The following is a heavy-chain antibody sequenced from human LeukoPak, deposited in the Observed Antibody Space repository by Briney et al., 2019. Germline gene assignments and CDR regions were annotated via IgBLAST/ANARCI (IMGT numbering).Heavy chain of an antibody. V-gene: IGHV3-11*01. Sequence: GGSLRLSCAASGFTFSDYYMSWIRQAPGKGLEWVSYISSSGSTIYYADSVKGRFTISRDNAKNSLYLQMNSLRAEDTAVYYCARLDWNDIVPSFDYWGQGTLVTVSS. CDR1: GFTFSDYY. J-gene: IGHJ4*02. CDR2: ISSSGSTI. D-gene: IGHD1-1*01. CDR3: ARLDWNDIVPSFDY.